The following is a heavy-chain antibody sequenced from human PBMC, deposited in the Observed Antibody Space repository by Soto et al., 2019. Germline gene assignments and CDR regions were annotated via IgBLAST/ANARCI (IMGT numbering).Heavy chain of an antibody. D-gene: IGHD3-16*01. CDR2: IYYTGTT. V-gene: IGHV4-30-4*01. CDR3: ATVLHDYGTDWVDS. Sequence: QVQLQESGPRLVKPSQTLSLTCSVSGASIRSGRYYWSWIRQSPGRGLEWMGYIYYTGTTHYNPADKSRVTILLDNSKDQFSLTLTSVTAADTAIYYCATVLHDYGTDWVDSWGQGTQVTVSS. CDR1: GASIRSGRYY. J-gene: IGHJ5*01.